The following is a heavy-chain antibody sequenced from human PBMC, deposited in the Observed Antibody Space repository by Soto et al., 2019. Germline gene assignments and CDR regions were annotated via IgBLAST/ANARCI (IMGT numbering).Heavy chain of an antibody. CDR1: GGSISSSSYY. J-gene: IGHJ4*02. CDR2: IYYSGST. CDR3: ARQDYGGNHDY. D-gene: IGHD4-17*01. V-gene: IGHV4-39*01. Sequence: QLQLQESGPGLVKPSETLSLTCTVSGGSISSSSYYWGWIRQPPGKGLEWIGSIYYSGSTYYNPSLKSRVTISVDTSKNQFSLKLSSVTAADTAVYYCARQDYGGNHDYWGQGTLVTVSS.